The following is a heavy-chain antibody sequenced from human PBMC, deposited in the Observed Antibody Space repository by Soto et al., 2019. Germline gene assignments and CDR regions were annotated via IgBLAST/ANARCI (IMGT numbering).Heavy chain of an antibody. CDR2: ISGSGGST. CDR3: AKGVEQQPDPLDP. D-gene: IGHD6-13*01. V-gene: IGHV3-23*01. J-gene: IGHJ5*02. Sequence: VGSLRLSCAASGFTFSSYAMSWVRQAPGKGLEWVPAISGSGGSTYYADSVKGRFTISRDNSKNTLYLQMNSLRAEDTAVYYCAKGVEQQPDPLDPWGQGTLVTVSS. CDR1: GFTFSSYA.